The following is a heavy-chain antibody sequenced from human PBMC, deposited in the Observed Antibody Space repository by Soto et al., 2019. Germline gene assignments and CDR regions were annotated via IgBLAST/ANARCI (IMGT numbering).Heavy chain of an antibody. V-gene: IGHV1-69*06. J-gene: IGHJ3*02. Sequence: QVQLVQSGAEVKKPGSSVKVSCKASGGTFSSYAISWVRQAPGQGLEWMGGIIPIFGTANYAQKFQGRVTITADKATSTAYMEPSSLRSDATAVYYCARVSSPLPRAAFDIWGQGTMVTVSS. CDR2: IIPIFGTA. CDR3: ARVSSPLPRAAFDI. CDR1: GGTFSSYA.